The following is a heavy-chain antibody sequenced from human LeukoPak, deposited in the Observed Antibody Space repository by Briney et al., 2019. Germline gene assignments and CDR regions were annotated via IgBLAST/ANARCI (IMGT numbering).Heavy chain of an antibody. CDR1: GGSISSSSYY. CDR2: IYYSGST. Sequence: SETLSLTCTVSGGSISSSSYYWGWIRQPPGKGLEWIGSIYYSGSTYYNPSLKSRVTISVDTSKNQFSLKLSSVTAADTAVYYCARLSDSSENYWGQGTLVTVSS. V-gene: IGHV4-39*01. J-gene: IGHJ4*02. CDR3: ARLSDSSENY. D-gene: IGHD3-22*01.